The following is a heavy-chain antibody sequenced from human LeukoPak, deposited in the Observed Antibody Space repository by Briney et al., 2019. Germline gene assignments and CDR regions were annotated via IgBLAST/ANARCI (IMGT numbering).Heavy chain of an antibody. CDR1: GGSISSGTYY. D-gene: IGHD3-16*01. Sequence: SETLSLTCTVSGGSISSGTYYWGWIRQPPGKGLEWIGSIYHSGNAYYNQSLMSRVTFSVDTSKNQFSLKVSSATAADTAVYYCARDLRGAYMDCFDYWGQGTLVTVSS. CDR2: IYHSGNA. V-gene: IGHV4-39*07. CDR3: ARDLRGAYMDCFDY. J-gene: IGHJ4*02.